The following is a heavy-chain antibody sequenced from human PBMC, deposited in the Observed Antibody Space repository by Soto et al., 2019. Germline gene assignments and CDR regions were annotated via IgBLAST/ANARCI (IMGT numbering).Heavy chain of an antibody. V-gene: IGHV1-69*13. J-gene: IGHJ4*02. CDR1: GGTFGSYA. CDR3: ARGHPEGSGYSIDY. Sequence: ASVKVSCKASGGTFGSYAISCVRQAPGQGLEWMGGIIPTFGTANYAQKFQGRVTITADESTSTAYMELSSLRSEDTAVYYCARGHPEGSGYSIDYWGQGTLVTVSS. CDR2: IIPTFGTA. D-gene: IGHD3-3*01.